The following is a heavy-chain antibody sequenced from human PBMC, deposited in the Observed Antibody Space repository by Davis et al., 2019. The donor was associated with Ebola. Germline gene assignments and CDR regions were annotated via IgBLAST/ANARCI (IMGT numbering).Heavy chain of an antibody. J-gene: IGHJ4*02. CDR1: GYSFTSYW. CDR2: IYPGDSDT. Sequence: GESLKISCKGSGYSFTSYWIGWVRQMPGKGLEWMGIIYPGDSDTRYSPSFQGQVTISADKSISTAYLQWSSLKASDTAMYYCARQADIVVVPAAIVFDYWGQGTLVTVSS. CDR3: ARQADIVVVPAAIVFDY. V-gene: IGHV5-51*01. D-gene: IGHD2-2*01.